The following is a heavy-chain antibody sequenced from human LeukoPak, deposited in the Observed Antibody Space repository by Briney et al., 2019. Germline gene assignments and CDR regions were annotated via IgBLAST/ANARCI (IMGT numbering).Heavy chain of an antibody. V-gene: IGHV3-30*18. Sequence: GSSLRLSCAASGFTFSSYGMHWVRQAPGKGLEWVAVISYDGSNKYYAEYVKGRFTISRDNSKNTLYLQMNSLRAEDTAVYYCAKLEGDYYDSSGSYPFDYWGQGTLVTVSS. D-gene: IGHD3-22*01. CDR3: AKLEGDYYDSSGSYPFDY. CDR1: GFTFSSYG. CDR2: ISYDGSNK. J-gene: IGHJ4*02.